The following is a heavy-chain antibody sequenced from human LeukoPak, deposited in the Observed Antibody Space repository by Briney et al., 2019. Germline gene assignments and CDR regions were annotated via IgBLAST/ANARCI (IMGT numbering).Heavy chain of an antibody. CDR1: GFTFSSYA. V-gene: IGHV3-30-3*01. Sequence: PGGSLRLSCAASGFTFSSYAMHWVRQAPGKGLQWVAFISYDGNNIHYADSVKGRFTISRDNSKNTLYLQMNSLRLEDTAVSYCARDQPEHYLPSDYWGQGTLVTVSS. CDR3: ARDQPEHYLPSDY. D-gene: IGHD1-14*01. CDR2: ISYDGNNI. J-gene: IGHJ4*02.